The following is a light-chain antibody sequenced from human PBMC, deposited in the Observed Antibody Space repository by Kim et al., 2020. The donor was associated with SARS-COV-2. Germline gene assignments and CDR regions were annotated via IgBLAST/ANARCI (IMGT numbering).Light chain of an antibody. V-gene: IGKV1-39*01. J-gene: IGKJ5*01. CDR2: DAY. CDR1: QIISNC. Sequence: SVGDRVTITCRASQIISNCLNWYQQRPGKAPKLLISDAYNLQSGVPSRFSGGGSGTDFTLTISGLQPEDFATYYCQQSYSTPSITFGPGTRLEIK. CDR3: QQSYSTPSIT.